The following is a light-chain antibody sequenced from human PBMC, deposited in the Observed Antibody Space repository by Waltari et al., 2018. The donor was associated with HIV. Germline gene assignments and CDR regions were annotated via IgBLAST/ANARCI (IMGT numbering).Light chain of an antibody. CDR3: SSYAGSNNYVL. J-gene: IGLJ2*01. CDR2: EVS. Sequence: QSALTQPPSASGSPGQSVTISCTGTSIAVGGHAFVSWYQHQPGKVPKRLIYEVSKRPSGVPDRFSGSKSGNTASLTVSGLQGEDEGDYYCSSYAGSNNYVLFGGGTKLTVL. CDR1: SIAVGGHAF. V-gene: IGLV2-8*01.